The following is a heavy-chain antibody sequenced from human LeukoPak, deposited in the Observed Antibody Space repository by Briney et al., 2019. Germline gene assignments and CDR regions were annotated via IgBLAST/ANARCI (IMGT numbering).Heavy chain of an antibody. CDR3: ARSIVVDHYYYYGMDV. CDR1: GGSISSSSYF. J-gene: IGHJ6*02. Sequence: KPSETLSLTCTVSGGSISSSSYFWGWIRQPPGKGLEWIGSIYYSGSTYYNPSLKSRVTISVDTSKNQFSLKLSSVTAADTAVYYCARSIVVDHYYYYGMDVWGQGTTVTVSS. V-gene: IGHV4-39*07. D-gene: IGHD2-21*01. CDR2: IYYSGST.